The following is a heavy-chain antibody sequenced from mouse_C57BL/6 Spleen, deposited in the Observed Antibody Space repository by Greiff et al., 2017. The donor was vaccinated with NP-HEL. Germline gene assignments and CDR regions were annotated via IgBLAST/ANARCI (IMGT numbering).Heavy chain of an antibody. Sequence: VHLVESGAELVRPGTSVKVSCKASGYAFTNYLIEWVKQRPGQGLEWIGVINPGSGGTNYNEKFKGKATLTADKSSSTAYMQLSSLTSEDSAVYFCARGYYGSRYYAMDYWGQGTSVTVSS. J-gene: IGHJ4*01. CDR3: ARGYYGSRYYAMDY. V-gene: IGHV1-54*01. D-gene: IGHD1-1*01. CDR2: INPGSGGT. CDR1: GYAFTNYL.